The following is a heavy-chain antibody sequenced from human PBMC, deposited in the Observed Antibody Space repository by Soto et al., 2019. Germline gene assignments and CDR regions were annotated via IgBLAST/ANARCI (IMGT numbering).Heavy chain of an antibody. CDR3: ARLVPHYYYGMDV. J-gene: IGHJ6*02. V-gene: IGHV4-31*03. Sequence: QVQLQESGPGLVKPSQTLSLTCTVSGGSISSGGYYWSWIRQHPGKGLEWIGYIYYSGSTYYNPYLNSRGTISVDTSKHQFSLKLRSVTAADTAVYYCARLVPHYYYGMDVWGQGTTVTVSS. CDR1: GGSISSGGYY. CDR2: IYYSGST.